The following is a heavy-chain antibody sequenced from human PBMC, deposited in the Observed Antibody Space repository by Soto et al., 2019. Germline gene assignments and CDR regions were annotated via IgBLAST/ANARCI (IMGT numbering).Heavy chain of an antibody. Sequence: SETLSLTCTVSGGSISSGDYYWSWVRQPPGKGLEWIGYIYYSGSTYYNPSLKSRVTISVDTSKNQFSLKLSSVTAADTAVYYCARRERLRRYFDWLFPDDAFDIWGQGTMVTVSS. CDR2: IYYSGST. V-gene: IGHV4-30-4*01. J-gene: IGHJ3*02. CDR1: GGSISSGDYY. D-gene: IGHD3-9*01. CDR3: ARRERLRRYFDWLFPDDAFDI.